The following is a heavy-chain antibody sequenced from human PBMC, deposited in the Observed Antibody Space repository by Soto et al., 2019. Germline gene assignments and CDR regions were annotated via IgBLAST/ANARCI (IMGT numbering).Heavy chain of an antibody. Sequence: AGGSLRLSCAASGFTFSRYSMNWVRQAPGKGLEWVSSISSTTNYIYYADSMKGRFTVSRDNAKNSVYLDMNSLSAEDTAVYYCARESEDLTSTFDYWGQGTLVTVS. CDR3: ARESEDLTSTFDY. V-gene: IGHV3-21*01. J-gene: IGHJ4*02. CDR2: ISSTTNYI. CDR1: GFTFSRYS.